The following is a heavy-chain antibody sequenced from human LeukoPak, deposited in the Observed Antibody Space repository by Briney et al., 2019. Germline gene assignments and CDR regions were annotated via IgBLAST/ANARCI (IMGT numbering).Heavy chain of an antibody. J-gene: IGHJ4*02. D-gene: IGHD3-10*01. V-gene: IGHV3-23*01. CDR1: GFTFSSYA. CDR3: AKTYYGSGSYYNSGFDY. CDR2: ISGSGGST. Sequence: PGGSLRLSCAASGFTFSSYAMSSVRQAPGKGLEWVSAISGSGGSTYYADSVKGRFTISRDNSKNTLYLQMNSLRAEDTAVYYCAKTYYGSGSYYNSGFDYWGQGTLVTVSS.